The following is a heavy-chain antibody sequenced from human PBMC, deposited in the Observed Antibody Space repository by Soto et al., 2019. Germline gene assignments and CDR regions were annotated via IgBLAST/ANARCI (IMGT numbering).Heavy chain of an antibody. Sequence: EVQLVESGGGLVQPGGSLRLSCAASGFTFSSYEMNWVRQAPGKGLEWVSYISSSGSTIYYADSVKGRFTISRDNAKNSLYLQMNSLRAEDTAVDYCARACGGYDSSGYYPDDAFDIWGQGTMVTVSS. J-gene: IGHJ3*02. D-gene: IGHD3-22*01. CDR3: ARACGGYDSSGYYPDDAFDI. CDR1: GFTFSSYE. V-gene: IGHV3-48*03. CDR2: ISSSGSTI.